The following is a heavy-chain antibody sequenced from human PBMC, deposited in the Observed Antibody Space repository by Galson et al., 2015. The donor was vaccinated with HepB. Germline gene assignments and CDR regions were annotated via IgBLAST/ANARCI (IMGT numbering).Heavy chain of an antibody. CDR2: INQDGSEK. D-gene: IGHD6-19*01. Sequence: SLRLSCATSGFTFTTYWMAWVRQAPGKGLEWVANINQDGSEKFYVGSVNGRFTISRDNAKNSMYLQMNSLRVEDTAVYYCARDLSSGWSPEYWGQGTLVTVSS. CDR3: ARDLSSGWSPEY. J-gene: IGHJ4*02. V-gene: IGHV3-7*03. CDR1: GFTFTTYW.